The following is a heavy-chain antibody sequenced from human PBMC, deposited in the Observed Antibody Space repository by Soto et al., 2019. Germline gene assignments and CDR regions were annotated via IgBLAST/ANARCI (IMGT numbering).Heavy chain of an antibody. CDR3: ARPDCSGGSCRLGALDI. J-gene: IGHJ3*02. Sequence: RGSLRLSCAASGFTFSRYYMSWIRQAPGKGLEWVSSISSGGSTIYYADSVRGRFTISRDNTKNSLYLQMNSLRAEDTAVYYCARPDCSGGSCRLGALDIWGQGTMVTVSS. CDR1: GFTFSRYY. D-gene: IGHD2-15*01. V-gene: IGHV3-11*01. CDR2: ISSGGSTI.